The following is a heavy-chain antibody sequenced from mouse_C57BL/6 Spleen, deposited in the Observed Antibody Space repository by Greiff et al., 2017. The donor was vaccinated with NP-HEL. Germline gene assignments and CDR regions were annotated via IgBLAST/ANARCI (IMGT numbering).Heavy chain of an antibody. D-gene: IGHD1-1*01. CDR2: INPYNGDT. CDR1: GYSFTGYF. CDR3: ARDYYGSEDFDV. Sequence: VQLKDSGPELVKPGDSVKISCKASGYSFTGYFMNWVMQSHGKSLEWIGRINPYNGDTFYNQKFKGKATLTVDKSSSTAHMELRSLTSEDSAVYYCARDYYGSEDFDVWGTGTTVTVSS. V-gene: IGHV1-20*01. J-gene: IGHJ1*03.